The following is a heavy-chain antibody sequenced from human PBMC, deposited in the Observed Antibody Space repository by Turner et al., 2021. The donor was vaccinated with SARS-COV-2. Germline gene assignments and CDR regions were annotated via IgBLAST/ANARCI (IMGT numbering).Heavy chain of an antibody. CDR2: MNPNSGNS. V-gene: IGHV1-8*01. CDR1: GDTFSNYD. Sequence: QGQLGQSGAEVKKPGASVKVSCKASGDTFSNYDINWVRQATGQGLEWMGWMNPNSGNSGYAQKFPGTVTMTRDTSICTAYMELRSLRSDVTAVYYCARLHGHCTSTSCYCDYYFGMDVWGHGTTVTVSS. CDR3: ARLHGHCTSTSCYCDYYFGMDV. D-gene: IGHD2-2*01. J-gene: IGHJ6*02.